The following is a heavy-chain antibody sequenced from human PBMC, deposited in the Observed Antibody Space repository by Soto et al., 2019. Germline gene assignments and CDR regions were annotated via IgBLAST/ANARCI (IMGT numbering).Heavy chain of an antibody. D-gene: IGHD2-8*02. CDR3: AKDTRHALVQGAFDI. CDR1: GFTFDDYA. Sequence: GGSLRLSCAASGFTFDDYAMHWVRQAPGKGLEWVSGISWNSGSIGYADSVKGRFTISRDNAKNSLYLQMNSLRPEDTALYSCAKDTRHALVQGAFDIWGQGTMVTVSS. CDR2: ISWNSGSI. V-gene: IGHV3-9*01. J-gene: IGHJ3*02.